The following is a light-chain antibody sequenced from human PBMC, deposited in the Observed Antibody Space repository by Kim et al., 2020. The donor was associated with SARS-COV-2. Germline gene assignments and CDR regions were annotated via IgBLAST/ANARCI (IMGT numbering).Light chain of an antibody. CDR3: QQYGSSPRT. CDR2: GTS. Sequence: SPGERATLSGRTRQSVSSSYFAWYQQKPGQAPRLLIYGTSTRATGIPDRFSGSGSGTDFTLTISRLEPEDFAVYYCQQYGSSPRTFGHGTKVDIK. J-gene: IGKJ1*01. CDR1: QSVSSSY. V-gene: IGKV3-20*01.